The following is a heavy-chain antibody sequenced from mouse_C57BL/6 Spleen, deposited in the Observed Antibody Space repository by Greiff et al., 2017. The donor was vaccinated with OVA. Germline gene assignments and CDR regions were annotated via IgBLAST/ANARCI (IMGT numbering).Heavy chain of an antibody. Sequence: EVNVVESGGGLVQPGGSLKLSCAASGFTFSDYYMYWVRQTPEKRLEWVAYISNGGGSTYYPDTVKGRFTISRDNAKNTLYLQMSRLKSEDTAMYYCARQGGSNWFAYWGQGTLVTVSA. CDR1: GFTFSDYY. CDR3: ARQGGSNWFAY. V-gene: IGHV5-12*01. CDR2: ISNGGGST. J-gene: IGHJ3*01. D-gene: IGHD1-1*01.